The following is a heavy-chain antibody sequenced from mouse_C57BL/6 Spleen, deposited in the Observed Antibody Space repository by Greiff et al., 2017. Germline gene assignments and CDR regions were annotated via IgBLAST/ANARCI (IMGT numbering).Heavy chain of an antibody. Sequence: VQLKESGPGLAKPSQTLSLTCSVTGYSITSAYWNWIRKFPGNKLEYMGYISYSGSTYYNPSLKSRLSITRDTSKNQYYLQLNSVTTEDTATYYCARGTTVVAKRSYYFDYWGQGTTLTVSS. CDR3: ARGTTVVAKRSYYFDY. CDR1: GYSITSAY. CDR2: ISYSGST. V-gene: IGHV3-8*01. D-gene: IGHD1-1*01. J-gene: IGHJ2*01.